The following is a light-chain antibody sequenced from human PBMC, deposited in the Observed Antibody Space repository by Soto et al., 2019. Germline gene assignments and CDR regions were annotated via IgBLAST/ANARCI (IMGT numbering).Light chain of an antibody. Sequence: QSALTQPASVSGSPGQSITISCTGTSSDIGAHKFVSCYQQHPGKAPKLIFYEVSKRSPGLSDRFSCSNSGTTASLTISGLQAEDEDYYFSSSYTTNKALLFGGGTQLTVL. CDR1: SSDIGAHKF. CDR3: SSYTTNKALL. CDR2: EVS. J-gene: IGLJ2*01. V-gene: IGLV2-14*01.